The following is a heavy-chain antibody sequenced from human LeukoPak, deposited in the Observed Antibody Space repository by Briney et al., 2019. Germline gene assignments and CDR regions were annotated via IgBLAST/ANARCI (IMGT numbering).Heavy chain of an antibody. Sequence: SETLSLTCAVYGGSFSGYYWSWIRQPPGKGLEWIGEINHSGSTNYNPSLKSRVTISVDTSKNQFSLKLSSVTAADTAVYYCARAHRAFDYWGQGTLVTVSS. CDR1: GGSFSGYY. CDR2: INHSGST. J-gene: IGHJ4*02. V-gene: IGHV4-34*01. CDR3: ARAHRAFDY.